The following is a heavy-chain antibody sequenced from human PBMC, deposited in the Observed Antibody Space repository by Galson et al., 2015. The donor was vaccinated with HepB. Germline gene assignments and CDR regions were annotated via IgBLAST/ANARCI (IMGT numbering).Heavy chain of an antibody. V-gene: IGHV1-2*02. CDR1: GYTFTGYY. CDR3: ARDPPPYYCDSSGYYRFDY. D-gene: IGHD3-22*01. Sequence: SVKVSCKASGYTFTGYYMHWVRQAPGQGLEWMGWINPNSGGTNYAQKFQGRVTMTRDTSISTAYMELSRLRSDDTAVYYCARDPPPYYCDSSGYYRFDYWGQGTLVTVSS. CDR2: INPNSGGT. J-gene: IGHJ4*02.